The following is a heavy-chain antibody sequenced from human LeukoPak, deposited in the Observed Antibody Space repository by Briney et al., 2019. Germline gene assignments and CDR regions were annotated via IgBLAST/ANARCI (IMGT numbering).Heavy chain of an antibody. CDR1: GFTFSNYA. J-gene: IGHJ4*02. V-gene: IGHV3-23*01. CDR2: ISGSGAET. Sequence: GGSLRFSCAVSGFTFSNYAMSWVRQAPGKGLEWVSAISGSGAETYYAESVKGRFTISRDNSKNTLYMQMNSLRAEDTALYHSAKENPHNDYWGQGTLVTVSS. CDR3: AKENPHNDY.